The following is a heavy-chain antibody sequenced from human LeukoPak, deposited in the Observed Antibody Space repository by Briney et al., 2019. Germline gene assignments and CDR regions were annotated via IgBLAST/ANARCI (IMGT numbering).Heavy chain of an antibody. CDR2: INPNSGGT. V-gene: IGHV1-2*02. Sequence: ASVKVSCTASGYTFTGYYMHWVRQAPGQGLEWMGWINPNSGGTNYAQKFQGRVTMTRDTSTSTVYMEMSSLRSEDTAVYYCARGGAYYYGSGSFPSDYWGQGTLVTVSS. D-gene: IGHD3-10*01. CDR3: ARGGAYYYGSGSFPSDY. CDR1: GYTFTGYY. J-gene: IGHJ4*02.